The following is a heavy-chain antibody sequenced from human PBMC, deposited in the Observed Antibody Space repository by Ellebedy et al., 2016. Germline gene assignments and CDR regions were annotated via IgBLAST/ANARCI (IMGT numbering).Heavy chain of an antibody. CDR2: IYYSGST. Sequence: SETLSLTCTVSGGSISSYYWSWIRQPPGKGLEWIGYIYYSGSTNYNPSLKSRVTISVDTSKNQFSLKLSSVTAADTAVYYCARRLYDSSGYYGGKGRVDYWGQGTLVTVSS. D-gene: IGHD3-22*01. CDR1: GGSISSYY. J-gene: IGHJ4*02. CDR3: ARRLYDSSGYYGGKGRVDY. V-gene: IGHV4-59*08.